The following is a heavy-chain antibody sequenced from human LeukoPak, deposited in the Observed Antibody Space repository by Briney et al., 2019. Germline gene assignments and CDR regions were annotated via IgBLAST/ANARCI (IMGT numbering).Heavy chain of an antibody. CDR3: ARAIREPRSYYYYYYGMDV. D-gene: IGHD1-26*01. CDR2: INSGGSST. V-gene: IGHV3-74*01. Sequence: GGSLRLSCAASGFTFSSYWMHWVRQAPGKGLVWVSRINSGGSSTSYADSVKGRFTISRDNAKNTLYLQMNSLRAEDTAVYYCARAIREPRSYYYYYYGMDVWGQGTTVTVSS. J-gene: IGHJ6*02. CDR1: GFTFSSYW.